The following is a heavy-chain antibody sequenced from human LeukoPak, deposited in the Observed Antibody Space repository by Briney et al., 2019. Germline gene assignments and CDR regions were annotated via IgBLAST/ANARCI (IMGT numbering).Heavy chain of an antibody. Sequence: PGGSLRLSCAASGFTFSSYGMSWVRQAPGKGLEWVSAISGSGGSTYYADSVKGRFTIFRDNSKNTLYLQMNSLRAEDTAVYYCASCRGSCYSGQYYSHYWGQGTLVTVSS. J-gene: IGHJ4*02. CDR1: GFTFSSYG. CDR3: ASCRGSCYSGQYYSHY. D-gene: IGHD2-15*01. V-gene: IGHV3-23*01. CDR2: ISGSGGST.